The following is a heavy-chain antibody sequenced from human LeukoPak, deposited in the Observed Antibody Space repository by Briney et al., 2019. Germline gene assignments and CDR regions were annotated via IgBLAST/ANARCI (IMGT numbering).Heavy chain of an antibody. D-gene: IGHD3-10*01. J-gene: IGHJ4*02. CDR1: GYTFTSYG. CDR3: ARVFMVRGVSVVDY. Sequence: ASVNVSCKASGYTFTSYGISWVRQAPGQGLEWMGWISAYNGNTNYAQKLQGRVTMTTDTSTSTAYMELRSLRSDDTAVYYCARVFMVRGVSVVDYWGQGTLVTVSS. V-gene: IGHV1-18*01. CDR2: ISAYNGNT.